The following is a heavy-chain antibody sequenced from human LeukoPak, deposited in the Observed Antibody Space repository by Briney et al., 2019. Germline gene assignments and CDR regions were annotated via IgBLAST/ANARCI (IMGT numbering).Heavy chain of an antibody. CDR1: GFTFTNFW. CDR2: IHPEGNEK. D-gene: IGHD1-1*01. CDR3: ARGDDFSGDH. Sequence: GGSLRLSCAVSGFTFTNFWMSWVRQAPGRGLEWVANIHPEGNEKYHVESVKGRFTISRDNTKSLLFLQMNGLRVEDTAVYYCARGDDFSGDHWGQGTLVTVSS. V-gene: IGHV3-7*04. J-gene: IGHJ4*02.